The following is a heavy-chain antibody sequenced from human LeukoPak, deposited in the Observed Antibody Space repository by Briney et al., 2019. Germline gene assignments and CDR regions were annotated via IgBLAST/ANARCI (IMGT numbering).Heavy chain of an antibody. CDR3: ARDPRYGGNGY. V-gene: IGHV4-31*03. CDR1: GGSITSGGYC. CDR2: IYYSGST. Sequence: KPSETLSLTCTVSGGSITSGGYCWSWIRQHPGKGLEWIGYIYYSGSTYYNPSLKSRVTISVDTSKNQFSPKLSSVTAADTAVYYCARDPRYGGNGYWGQGTLVTVSS. D-gene: IGHD4-23*01. J-gene: IGHJ4*02.